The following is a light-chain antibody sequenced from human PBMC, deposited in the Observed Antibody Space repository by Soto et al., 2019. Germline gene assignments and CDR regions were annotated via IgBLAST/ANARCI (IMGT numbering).Light chain of an antibody. Sequence: QSALTQPASVSGSPGQSITISCTGTSSDVGGYNRVSWYQQHPGKAPKLIIYEVTDRPSGVSNRFSGSKSGNTASLTISGLQAEDEAEYYCSSYTNINTRAGVFGTGTKLTVL. J-gene: IGLJ1*01. CDR1: SSDVGGYNR. CDR2: EVT. CDR3: SSYTNINTRAGV. V-gene: IGLV2-14*01.